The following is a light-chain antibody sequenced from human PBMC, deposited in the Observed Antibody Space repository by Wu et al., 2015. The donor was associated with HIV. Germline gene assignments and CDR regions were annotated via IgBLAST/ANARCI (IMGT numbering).Light chain of an antibody. V-gene: IGKV3-20*01. CDR2: DAS. J-gene: IGKJ4*01. Sequence: EIVLTQSPGTLSLSPGERATLSCRASQSVISSYLVWYQQKPGQAPRLLIYDASSRATGIPDRFSGSGSGTDFTLTINRLEPEDFAVYYCQHYGSLPLTFGGGTKVEIK. CDR1: QSVISSY. CDR3: QHYGSLPLT.